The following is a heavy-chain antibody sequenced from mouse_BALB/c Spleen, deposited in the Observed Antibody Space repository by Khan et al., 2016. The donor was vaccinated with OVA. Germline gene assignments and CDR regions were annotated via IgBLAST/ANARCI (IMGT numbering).Heavy chain of an antibody. D-gene: IGHD1-1*02. Sequence: QVQLQQSGAELVKPGASVKLSCKASGYTFTSYDINWVRQRPEQGLEWIGWIFPGDDSTKYNEKFKGRATLTTDTSSSTAYRQLSRLTSEDSAVYFGAGHYYGGNLYWYFDVWGAGTTVTVSS. CDR2: IFPGDDST. J-gene: IGHJ1*01. CDR3: AGHYYGGNLYWYFDV. V-gene: IGHV1-85*01. CDR1: GYTFTSYD.